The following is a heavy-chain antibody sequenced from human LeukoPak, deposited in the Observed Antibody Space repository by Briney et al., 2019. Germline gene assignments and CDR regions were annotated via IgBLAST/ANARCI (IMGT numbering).Heavy chain of an antibody. V-gene: IGHV3-21*01. D-gene: IGHD6-19*01. CDR2: ISSTSSYI. CDR3: ARKSSAVAGPFDY. J-gene: IGHJ4*02. Sequence: PGGSLRLSCAASGFTFSSYAMNWVRQAPGKGLEWVSSISSTSSYISYADSVKGRFTISRDNAKNSLYLQMNSLRAEDTAVYYCARKSSAVAGPFDYWGQGTLVTVSS. CDR1: GFTFSSYA.